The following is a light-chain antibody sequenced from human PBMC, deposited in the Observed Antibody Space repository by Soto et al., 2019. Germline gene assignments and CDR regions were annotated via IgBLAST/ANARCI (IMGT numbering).Light chain of an antibody. CDR1: QGVRSN. CDR2: GAS. V-gene: IGKV3D-15*01. CDR3: QQYNNLPAIT. J-gene: IGKJ5*01. Sequence: EIVLTQSPATLSVSPGERATLSCRASQGVRSNLAWYQQKPGQPPRLVISGASTRAPGIPARFSGFGSGTDFTLTISSLQSEDFAIYYCQQYNNLPAITFGQGTRLET.